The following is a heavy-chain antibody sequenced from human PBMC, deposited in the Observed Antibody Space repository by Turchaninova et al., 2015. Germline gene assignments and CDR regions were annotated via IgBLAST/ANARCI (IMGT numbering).Heavy chain of an antibody. V-gene: IGHV1-2*06. J-gene: IGHJ1*01. CDR1: GHCFTHSY. CDR2: NNPDSVCT. CDR3: ARDLSLCSGGDCYPMSEYLQH. Sequence: QVQLVQSGAGVKKPGASVRVSWKNAGHCFTHSYVHVVRQAPGQGLEWMGRNNPDSVCTNYAAQNVQGRFTMTRYTSITTVYMELSSLNSDDTAVYYCARDLSLCSGGDCYPMSEYLQHWGQGTLVTVSS. D-gene: IGHD2-21*01.